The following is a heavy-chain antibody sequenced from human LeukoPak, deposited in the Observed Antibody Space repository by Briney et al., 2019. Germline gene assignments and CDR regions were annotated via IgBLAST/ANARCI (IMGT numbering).Heavy chain of an antibody. CDR1: GGSISSAGYS. J-gene: IGHJ5*02. Sequence: SETLSLTCAVSGGSISSAGYSWSWIRQPPGKGLEWIGYIFHTGSAYYNPSLKNRLTISLDRSNNQFSLKLSSVTAADTAVYYCATSSNGNWFDPWAREPWSPSPQ. CDR2: IFHTGSA. CDR3: ATSSNGNWFDP. V-gene: IGHV4-30-2*01. D-gene: IGHD2-8*01.